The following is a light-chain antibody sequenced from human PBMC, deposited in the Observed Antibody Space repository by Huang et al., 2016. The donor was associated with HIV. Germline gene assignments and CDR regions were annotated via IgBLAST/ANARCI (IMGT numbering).Light chain of an antibody. V-gene: IGKV3-15*01. CDR3: QQYYDWPPLS. CDR1: QNIVSS. CDR2: GAS. J-gene: IGKJ4*01. Sequence: EIVMTQSPATLSVSPGERATLSCRASQNIVSSLAWYQQKPGQTPRLLIYGASTRATGIPARSSGSGSETEFTLTISSLQSEDFAVYYCQQYYDWPPLSFGGGTEVEIK.